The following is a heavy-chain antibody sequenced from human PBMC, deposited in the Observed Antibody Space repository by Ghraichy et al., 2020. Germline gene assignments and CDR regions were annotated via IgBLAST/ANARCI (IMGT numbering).Heavy chain of an antibody. CDR2: IKHDGSEK. CDR1: GFTFGRYW. V-gene: IGHV3-7*01. D-gene: IGHD2-21*02. J-gene: IGHJ3*02. Sequence: GESLNFSCAASGFTFGRYWMTWVRQAPGKGLECVANIKHDGSEKYYVDSVKGRFTISRDNAKNSLYLQMNSLRAEDTAVYYCARDLWVTAPGIWGQGTMVTVSS. CDR3: ARDLWVTAPGI.